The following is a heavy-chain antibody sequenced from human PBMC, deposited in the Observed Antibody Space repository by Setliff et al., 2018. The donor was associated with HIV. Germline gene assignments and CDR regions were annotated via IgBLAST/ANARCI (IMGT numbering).Heavy chain of an antibody. CDR3: ALPYCGGGNCWSSASLPPAGWSDP. Sequence: SVKVSCKASGGTFSSYVISWVRQAPGQGPEWMGGIIPMYGVSNYAQKFQGRVTITTDESTSTAYMELSSLRSEDTAVYYCALPYCGGGNCWSSASLPPAGWSDPWGQGTLVTVS. V-gene: IGHV1-69*05. CDR2: IIPMYGVS. J-gene: IGHJ5*02. D-gene: IGHD2-15*01. CDR1: GGTFSSYV.